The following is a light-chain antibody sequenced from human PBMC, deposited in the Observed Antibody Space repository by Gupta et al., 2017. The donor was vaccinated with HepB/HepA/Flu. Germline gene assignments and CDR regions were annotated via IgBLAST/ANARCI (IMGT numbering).Light chain of an antibody. CDR3: GTWEDHRNAGGV. CDR1: SSNIGSNF. V-gene: IGLV1-51*02. J-gene: IGLJ1*01. Sequence: QSVLPHPPSVSAAPGQKVTISCPGSSSNIGSNFVSWCQQLPGTAPKHLIYENNKRGSGSPDRFSGSKSGTSATLGITGVQTGDEADYYCGTWEDHRNAGGVFGTGTTVTVL. CDR2: ENN.